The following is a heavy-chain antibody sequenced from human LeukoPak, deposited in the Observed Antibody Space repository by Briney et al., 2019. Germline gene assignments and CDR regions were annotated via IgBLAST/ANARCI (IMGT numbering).Heavy chain of an antibody. Sequence: ASVKVSCTASGYTFTSYDINWVRQATGQGLEWMGWMNPNSGNTGYAQKFQGRVTMTRNTSISTAYTELSSLRSEDTAVYYCARAYYDFWSGYFLSIDYWGQGTLVTVSS. D-gene: IGHD3-3*01. V-gene: IGHV1-8*01. CDR1: GYTFTSYD. J-gene: IGHJ4*02. CDR2: MNPNSGNT. CDR3: ARAYYDFWSGYFLSIDY.